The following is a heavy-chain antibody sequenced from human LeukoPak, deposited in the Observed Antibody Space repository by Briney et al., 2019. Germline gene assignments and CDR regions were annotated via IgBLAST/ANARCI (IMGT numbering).Heavy chain of an antibody. CDR2: IYPGGSDS. J-gene: IGHJ5*01. CDR3: ARRSYCYSTSCYGYWFDS. D-gene: IGHD2-2*01. V-gene: IGHV5-51*01. CDR1: GYRFTGYW. Sequence: GESLKISCKGSGYRFTGYWIAWVRQMPGKGLEWMGIIYPGGSDSRYSPSFQGQVTFSADKSISTAYLQWSSLKASDTAMYYCARRSYCYSTSCYGYWFDSWGQGTLVTVSS.